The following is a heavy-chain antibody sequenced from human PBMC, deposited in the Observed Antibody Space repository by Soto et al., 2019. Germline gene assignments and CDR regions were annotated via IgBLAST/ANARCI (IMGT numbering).Heavy chain of an antibody. D-gene: IGHD5-12*01. J-gene: IGHJ3*02. CDR2: INPILGIA. CDR3: ARGKHGLIVAISHDAFYI. CDR1: GGTFSSYT. V-gene: IGHV1-69*02. Sequence: GASVKVSCKASGGTFSSYTISWVRQAPGQGLEWMGRINPILGIANYAQKFQGRVTITADKSTSTAYMELSSLRSEDTAVYYCARGKHGLIVAISHDAFYIWGQGTMVPVSS.